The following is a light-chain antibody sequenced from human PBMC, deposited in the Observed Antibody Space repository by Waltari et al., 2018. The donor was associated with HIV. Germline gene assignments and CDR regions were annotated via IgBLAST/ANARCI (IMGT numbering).Light chain of an antibody. CDR2: RNT. V-gene: IGLV1-40*01. CDR3: QSFDNGLSGV. CDR1: SSNIGASND. Sequence: QSVLTQPPSVSGAPGQRVTISCTGSSSNIGASNDVHWYQQLPGTAPKLLICRNTKRPSGVPDRFSGSKSGTSASLAITGLRAEDEADYFCQSFDNGLSGVFGGGTKLTVL. J-gene: IGLJ2*01.